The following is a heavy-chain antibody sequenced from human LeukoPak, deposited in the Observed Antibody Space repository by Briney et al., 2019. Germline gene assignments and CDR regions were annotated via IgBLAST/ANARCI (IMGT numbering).Heavy chain of an antibody. CDR2: TNWNGGST. CDR1: GFTFSSYS. Sequence: GGSLRLSCAASGFTFSSYSMTWVRQAPGKGLEWVSGTNWNGGSTGYADSVKGRFTISRDNAKNSLYLQMNSLRAEDTALYYCARVSSSWYFWYFDLWGRGTLVTVSS. D-gene: IGHD6-13*01. J-gene: IGHJ2*01. CDR3: ARVSSSWYFWYFDL. V-gene: IGHV3-20*04.